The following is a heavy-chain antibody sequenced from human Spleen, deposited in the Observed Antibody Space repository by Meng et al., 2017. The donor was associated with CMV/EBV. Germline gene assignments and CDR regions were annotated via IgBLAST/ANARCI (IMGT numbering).Heavy chain of an antibody. CDR3: ARDSSSSEFSNYYYGMDV. D-gene: IGHD6-6*01. CDR2: IYSGGYT. CDR1: GFTVNSKY. Sequence: GESLKISCAASGFTVNSKYMSWVRQAPGKGLEWVSVIYSGGYTYYADSVKGRFTTSRDNSKNTVSLQMNSLRAEDTAVYYCARDSSSSEFSNYYYGMDVWGQGTTVTVSS. V-gene: IGHV3-66*02. J-gene: IGHJ6*02.